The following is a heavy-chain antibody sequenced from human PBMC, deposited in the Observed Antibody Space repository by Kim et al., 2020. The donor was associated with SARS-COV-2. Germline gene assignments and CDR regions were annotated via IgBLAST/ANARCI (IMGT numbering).Heavy chain of an antibody. CDR1: GGSISSYY. Sequence: SETLSLTCTVSGGSISSYYWSWIRQPPGKGLEWIGYIYYSGSTNYNPSLKSRVTISVDTSKNQFSLKLSSVTAADTAVYYCARVRGACSGGSCYSGMDVWGQGTTVTVSS. V-gene: IGHV4-59*01. CDR2: IYYSGST. D-gene: IGHD2-15*01. CDR3: ARVRGACSGGSCYSGMDV. J-gene: IGHJ6*02.